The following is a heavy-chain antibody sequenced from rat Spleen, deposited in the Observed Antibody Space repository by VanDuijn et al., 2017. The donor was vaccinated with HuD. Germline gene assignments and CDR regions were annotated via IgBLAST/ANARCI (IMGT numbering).Heavy chain of an antibody. CDR2: RKYDGDT. CDR1: GISLTDYS. V-gene: IGHV2S30*01. D-gene: IGHD1-9*01. J-gene: IGHJ2*01. Sequence: QVQLKESGPGLVQPSQTLSLTCTVSGISLTDYSIHWVRQPPGKGLEWMGRRKYDGDTYYNSALKSRLSISRDASKSQVFLKLNILQTEDTAIYYCTREGMGITPLYFDYWGQGVMVTVSS. CDR3: TREGMGITPLYFDY.